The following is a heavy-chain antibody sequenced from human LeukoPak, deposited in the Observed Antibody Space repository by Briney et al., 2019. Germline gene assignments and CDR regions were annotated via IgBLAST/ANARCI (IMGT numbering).Heavy chain of an antibody. D-gene: IGHD6-19*01. V-gene: IGHV1-69*05. Sequence: ASVKVSCKASGGTFTSYAISWVRQAPGQGLEWMGGIIPIFGTANYAQKFQGRVTNTTDEYTSTAYLGLSSLRSGDTAGYYGAGGAHQSSSGWYWGNFDYWGQGTLVTVAS. J-gene: IGHJ4*02. CDR3: AGGAHQSSSGWYWGNFDY. CDR1: GGTFTSYA. CDR2: IIPIFGTA.